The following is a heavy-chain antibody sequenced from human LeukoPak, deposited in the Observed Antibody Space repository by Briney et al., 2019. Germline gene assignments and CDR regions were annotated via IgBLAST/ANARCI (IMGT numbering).Heavy chain of an antibody. CDR1: GFTVSSNY. V-gene: IGHV3-66*02. J-gene: IGHJ4*02. CDR3: ARVGRGIAAPFDY. CDR2: IYSGGST. D-gene: IGHD6-13*01. Sequence: GGSLRLSCAASGFTVSSNYMSWVRQAPGKGLGWVSVIYSGGSTYYADSVKGRFTISRDNSKNTLYLQMNSLRAEDTAVYYCARVGRGIAAPFDYWGQGTLVTVSS.